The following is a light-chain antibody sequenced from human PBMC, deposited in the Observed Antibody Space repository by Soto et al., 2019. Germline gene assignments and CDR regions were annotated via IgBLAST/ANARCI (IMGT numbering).Light chain of an antibody. Sequence: DIQMTQSPSSLSASVGDRVSITCQTSDIISNYLNWYQQKPGEAPRLLIYAASTLQSGVPSRFSGSGSGTEFTLTITSLQPEDFATDYCQQGYTTPRTFGQGTKLEI. CDR1: DIISNY. CDR3: QQGYTTPRT. CDR2: AAS. J-gene: IGKJ2*02. V-gene: IGKV1-39*01.